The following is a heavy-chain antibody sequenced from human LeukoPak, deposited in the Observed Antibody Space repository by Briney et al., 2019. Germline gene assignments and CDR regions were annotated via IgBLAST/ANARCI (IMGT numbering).Heavy chain of an antibody. CDR2: IYYSGST. V-gene: IGHV4-59*08. CDR1: GGSISSYY. D-gene: IGHD2-15*01. Sequence: SETLSLTCTVSGGSISSYYWSWIRQPPGKGLEWIGYIYYSGSTNYNPSLKSRVTISVDTSKNQFSLKLSSVTAADTAVYYCARHWWKFDYWGQGTLVTVSS. CDR3: ARHWWKFDY. J-gene: IGHJ4*02.